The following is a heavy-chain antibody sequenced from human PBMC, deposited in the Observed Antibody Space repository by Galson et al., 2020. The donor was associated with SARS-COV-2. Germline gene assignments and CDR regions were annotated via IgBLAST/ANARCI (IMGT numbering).Heavy chain of an antibody. V-gene: IGHV4-34*01. D-gene: IGHD3-9*01. CDR2: INYSENT. CDR3: ARGASYNDILTGSYSTAFDI. J-gene: IGHJ3*02. Sequence: SETLSLTCAVYVESLSGFYWSWIRQPPGKGLEWIGEINYSENTNYNPSLKSRLTISVDTSKNQFSLKLSSVTAADTAVYYCARGASYNDILTGSYSTAFDIWGQVTMVTVSS. CDR1: VESLSGFY.